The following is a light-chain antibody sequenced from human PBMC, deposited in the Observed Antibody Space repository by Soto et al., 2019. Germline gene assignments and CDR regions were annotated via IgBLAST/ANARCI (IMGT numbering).Light chain of an antibody. CDR1: SSDVGGYNY. V-gene: IGLV2-14*01. CDR3: SSYTSSSTPSYV. CDR2: EVS. Sequence: QSVLTQPASVSGSPGQSITISCTGTSSDVGGYNYVSWYQQHPGKAPKLIIYEVSNRPSGVSNRFSGSKSGNTASLTISGLQAEDEAYYYCSSYTSSSTPSYVFATGTKVTVL. J-gene: IGLJ1*01.